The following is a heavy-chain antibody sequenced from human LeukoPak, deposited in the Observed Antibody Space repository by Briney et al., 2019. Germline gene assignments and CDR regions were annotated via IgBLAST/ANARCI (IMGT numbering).Heavy chain of an antibody. J-gene: IGHJ6*03. CDR3: GTTLLSASSYMDV. V-gene: IGHV3-23*01. CDR1: GLTLSKYV. Sequence: TGGSLRLSCAASGLTLSKYVMSWVRQAPGKGLEWVSGISGSGSSTYYADSVKGRFTISRDNSKNTLYLQMNSLRAEDTAIHYCGTTLLSASSYMDVWGKGTTVIVSS. CDR2: ISGSGSST. D-gene: IGHD1-26*01.